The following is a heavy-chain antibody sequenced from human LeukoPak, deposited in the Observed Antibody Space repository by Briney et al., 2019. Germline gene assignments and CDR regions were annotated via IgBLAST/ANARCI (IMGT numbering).Heavy chain of an antibody. D-gene: IGHD1-20*01. CDR1: GGSISSGSYY. V-gene: IGHV4-61*02. J-gene: IGHJ6*03. Sequence: SETLSLTCTVSGGSISSGSYYWSWIRQPAGKGLEWIGRIYTSGSTNYNPSLKSRVTISVDTSKNQFSLKLSSVTAADTALYYCARQKAWITGTTGNAYYYYYYMDVWDKGTTVTISS. CDR2: IYTSGST. CDR3: ARQKAWITGTTGNAYYYYYYMDV.